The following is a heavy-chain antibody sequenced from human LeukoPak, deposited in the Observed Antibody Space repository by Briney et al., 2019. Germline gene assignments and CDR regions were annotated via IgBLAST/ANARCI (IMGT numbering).Heavy chain of an antibody. V-gene: IGHV1-8*01. D-gene: IGHD6-6*01. CDR1: GYTFTSYD. CDR3: ARGRRIAARIWFGP. CDR2: MNPNSGNT. J-gene: IGHJ5*02. Sequence: ASVKVSCKASGYTFTSYDINWVRQATGQGLEWMGWMNPNSGNTGYAQKFQGRVTMTRNTSISTAYMELSSLRSEDTAVYYCARGRRIAARIWFGPWGQGTLVTVSS.